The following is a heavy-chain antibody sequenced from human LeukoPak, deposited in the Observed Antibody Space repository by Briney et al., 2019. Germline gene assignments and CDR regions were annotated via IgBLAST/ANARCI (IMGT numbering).Heavy chain of an antibody. CDR1: GFTFSSHS. CDR3: ARDLMITFGGVIATQYFDY. CDR2: ISSSSSYI. D-gene: IGHD3-16*02. V-gene: IGHV3-21*01. Sequence: GGSLRLSCAASGFTFSSHSMNWVRQAPGKGLEWVSSISSSSSYIYYADSVKGRFTISRDNAKNSLYLQMNSLRAEDTAVYYCARDLMITFGGVIATQYFDYWGQGTLVTVSS. J-gene: IGHJ4*02.